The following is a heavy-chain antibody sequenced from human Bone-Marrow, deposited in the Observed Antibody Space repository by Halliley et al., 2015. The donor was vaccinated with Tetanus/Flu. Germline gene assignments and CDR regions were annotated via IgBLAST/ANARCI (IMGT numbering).Heavy chain of an antibody. CDR3: AKYAFLGATSWFDP. Sequence: QLVQSGVEVKEPGESLRISCRGSGYTFISYWIAWVRQMPGKGLEWMGVIYPGDSETRYNPSFQGHVTLSADKSINTAYLHWSSLKASDTAMYYCAKYAFLGATSWFDPWGQGTLVIVSS. CDR2: IYPGDSET. V-gene: IGHV5-51*01. D-gene: IGHD1-26*01. CDR1: GYTFISYW. J-gene: IGHJ5*02.